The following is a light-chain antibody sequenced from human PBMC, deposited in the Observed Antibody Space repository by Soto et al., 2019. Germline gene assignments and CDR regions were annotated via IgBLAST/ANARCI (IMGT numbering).Light chain of an antibody. CDR1: QSVSSSY. V-gene: IGKV3-20*01. CDR2: GAS. J-gene: IGKJ1*01. CDR3: QRYDSFRT. Sequence: EILLTQSPGTLSLSPGERATLSCRASQSVSSSYLAWYQQKPGQAPRLLIYGASNRATGIPDRFSGSGSGTDFTLTITRLEPEDFAMYYCQRYDSFRTFGQGTKVDIK.